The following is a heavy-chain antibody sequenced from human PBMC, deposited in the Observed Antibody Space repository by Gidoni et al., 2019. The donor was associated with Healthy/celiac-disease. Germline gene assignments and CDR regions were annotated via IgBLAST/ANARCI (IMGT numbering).Heavy chain of an antibody. J-gene: IGHJ4*02. CDR1: GFTFSSYA. D-gene: IGHD6-13*01. V-gene: IGHV3-23*01. Sequence: EVQLLECGGGWVEPGGSLRLSCAASGFTFSSYAMSWVRRAPGKGLGWVSAISGSGGSTYYADSVKGRFTISRDNSKNTLYLQMNSLRAEDTAVYYCAGLVLDVGPYYFDYWGQGTLVTVSS. CDR2: ISGSGGST. CDR3: AGLVLDVGPYYFDY.